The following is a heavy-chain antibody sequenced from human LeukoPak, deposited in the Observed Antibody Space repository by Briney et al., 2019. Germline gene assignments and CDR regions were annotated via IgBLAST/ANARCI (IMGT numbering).Heavy chain of an antibody. V-gene: IGHV1-69*13. D-gene: IGHD3-9*01. J-gene: IGHJ6*04. CDR1: GGTFSSYA. Sequence: SVKVSCKASGGTFSSYAISWVRQAPGQGREWMGGIIPIFGTANYAQKFQGRVTITADESTSTAYMELSSLRSEDTAVYYCARAIRYFDWLLPFGMDVWGKGTTVTVSS. CDR2: IIPIFGTA. CDR3: ARAIRYFDWLLPFGMDV.